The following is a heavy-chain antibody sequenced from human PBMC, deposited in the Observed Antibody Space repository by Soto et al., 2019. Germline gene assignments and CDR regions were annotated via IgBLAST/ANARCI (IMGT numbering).Heavy chain of an antibody. Sequence: PSETLSLTCTVSGGSISSYYWSWIRQPPGKGLEWIGFIYYSGSTNYNPSLKSRVTISVDTSKNQFSLKLSSVTAADTAVYYCARDSAVAGSFDYWGQGTLVTVSS. CDR1: GGSISSYY. V-gene: IGHV4-59*01. CDR3: ARDSAVAGSFDY. D-gene: IGHD6-19*01. CDR2: IYYSGST. J-gene: IGHJ4*02.